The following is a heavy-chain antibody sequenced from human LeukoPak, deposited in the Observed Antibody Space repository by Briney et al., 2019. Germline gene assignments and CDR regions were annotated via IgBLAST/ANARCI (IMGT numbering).Heavy chain of an antibody. D-gene: IGHD5-18*01. CDR1: GFTFSSYG. J-gene: IGHJ4*02. V-gene: IGHV3-30*02. Sequence: GGSLRLSCAASGFTFSSYGMHWVRQAPGKGLEWVAFIRYDGSNKYYADSVRGRFTISRDNSKNTLYLQMNSLRAEDTAVYYCARIQLWLFDYWGQGTLVTVSS. CDR3: ARIQLWLFDY. CDR2: IRYDGSNK.